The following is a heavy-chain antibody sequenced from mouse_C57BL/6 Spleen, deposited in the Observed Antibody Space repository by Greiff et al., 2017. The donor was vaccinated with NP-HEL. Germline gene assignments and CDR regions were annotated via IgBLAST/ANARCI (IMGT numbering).Heavy chain of an antibody. CDR2: INPNNGGT. Sequence: EVQLQQSGPELVKPGASVKISCKASGYTFTDYYMNWVKQSHGKSLEWIGDINPNNGGTSYNQKFKGKATLTVDKYSRTAYMELSSLTSEDSAVYYCSRSEYYGSSQGFDYWGQGTTLTVSS. CDR1: GYTFTDYY. V-gene: IGHV1-26*01. CDR3: SRSEYYGSSQGFDY. J-gene: IGHJ2*01. D-gene: IGHD1-1*01.